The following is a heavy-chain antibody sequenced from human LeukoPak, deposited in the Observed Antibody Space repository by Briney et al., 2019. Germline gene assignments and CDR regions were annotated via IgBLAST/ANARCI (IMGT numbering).Heavy chain of an antibody. D-gene: IGHD3-9*01. Sequence: SADPAPPPPASGGALKSYYWSWVRQPPAEGQGGGWGIYYRGSTFYNPSLKSRVTISLDTSKHQFFLKLTSVTAADTAVYYCAREWDTSSFDPRASGDYWGQGTPVTVSS. J-gene: IGHJ4*02. V-gene: IGHV4-59*12. CDR3: AREWDTSSFDPRASGDY. CDR2: IYYRGST. CDR1: GGALKSYY.